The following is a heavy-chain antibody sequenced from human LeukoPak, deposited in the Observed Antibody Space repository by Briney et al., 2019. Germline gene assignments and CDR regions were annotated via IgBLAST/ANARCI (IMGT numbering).Heavy chain of an antibody. Sequence: SETLSLTCIVSGGSISSSSYYWGWIRQPPGKGLEWIGSIYYTGTTYYNPSLKSRLTISVDTSKNQFSLRLSSVTAADTAVYYCARATKYYGGNRLGNLDFDYWGQGTLVTVSS. CDR3: ARATKYYGGNRLGNLDFDY. CDR1: GGSISSSSYY. D-gene: IGHD4-23*01. V-gene: IGHV4-39*01. CDR2: IYYTGTT. J-gene: IGHJ4*02.